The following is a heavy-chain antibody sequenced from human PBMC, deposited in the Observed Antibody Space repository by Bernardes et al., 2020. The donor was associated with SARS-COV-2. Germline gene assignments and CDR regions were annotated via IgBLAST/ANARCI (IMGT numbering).Heavy chain of an antibody. CDR2: ISGSGGST. CDR1: RFTFRSYS. J-gene: IGHJ5*02. Sequence: GGSPRLSRASSRFTFRSYSMRWVLPSPGKGLEWVSAISGSGGSTYYADSVKGRFTISRDNSKNTLYLQMNSLRAEDTAVYYCAKGREVLRFLEWLFPFDPWGQGTLVTVSS. V-gene: IGHV3-23*01. CDR3: AKGREVLRFLEWLFPFDP. D-gene: IGHD3-3*01.